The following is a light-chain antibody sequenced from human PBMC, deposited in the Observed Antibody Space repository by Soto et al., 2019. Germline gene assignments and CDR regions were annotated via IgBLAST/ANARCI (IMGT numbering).Light chain of an antibody. V-gene: IGLV1-40*01. J-gene: IGLJ2*01. CDR1: SSNIGAGYD. CDR3: QSFDTSLSGFLV. Sequence: QTVVTQPPSMSGAPGQRVTISCTGSSSNIGAGYDVHWYQQHPGTAPKLLIFDNNNRPSGVPDRFSGSKSDTSASLAITGLQAEDVADYYCQSFDTSLSGFLVFGGGTKLTVL. CDR2: DNN.